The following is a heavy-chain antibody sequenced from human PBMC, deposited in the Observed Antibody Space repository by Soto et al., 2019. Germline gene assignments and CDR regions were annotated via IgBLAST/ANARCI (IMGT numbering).Heavy chain of an antibody. V-gene: IGHV1-18*01. CDR3: ARGMWYIAARPAPGYYYGMDV. CDR2: ISAYNGNT. CDR1: GYTFSTYG. Sequence: GASVKVSCKPSGYTFSTYGITWVRQAPGQGLEWMGWISAYNGNTNYAQKLQGRVTMTTDTSTSTAYMELRSLRSDDTAVYYCARGMWYIAARPAPGYYYGMDVWGQGTTVTVSS. J-gene: IGHJ6*02. D-gene: IGHD6-6*01.